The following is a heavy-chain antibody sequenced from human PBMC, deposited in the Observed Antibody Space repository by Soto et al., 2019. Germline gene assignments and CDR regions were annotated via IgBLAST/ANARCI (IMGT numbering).Heavy chain of an antibody. CDR2: INHSGST. CDR3: ARGLRPESIAARPWYYYYYTDV. D-gene: IGHD6-6*01. J-gene: IGHJ6*03. V-gene: IGHV4-34*01. Sequence: SETLSLTCAVYGGTFSGYYWSWIRQPPGKGLEWIGEINHSGSTNYNPSLKSRVTISVDTSKNQFSLKLSSVTAADTAVYYCARGLRPESIAARPWYYYYYTDVWGKGTTVTVSS. CDR1: GGTFSGYY.